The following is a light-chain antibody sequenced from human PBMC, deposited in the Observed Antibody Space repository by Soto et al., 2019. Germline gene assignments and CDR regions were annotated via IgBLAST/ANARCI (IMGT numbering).Light chain of an antibody. Sequence: QSVLTQPPSMSGAPGQRVTISCTGSSSNIGAGYDVHWYQQLPGTAPKVLIYGNMNRPSGVPDRFSGSKSGTSASLAITGLQAEEEADYYCQSYDSSLSGWVFGGGTKLTVL. CDR1: SSNIGAGYD. CDR2: GNM. CDR3: QSYDSSLSGWV. J-gene: IGLJ3*02. V-gene: IGLV1-40*01.